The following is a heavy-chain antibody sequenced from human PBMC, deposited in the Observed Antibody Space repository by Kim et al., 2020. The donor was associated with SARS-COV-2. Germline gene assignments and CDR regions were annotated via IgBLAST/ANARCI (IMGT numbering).Heavy chain of an antibody. Sequence: NPSLKSRVTISVDTSKNQFSLKLSSVTAADTAVYYCARAGPMTTVTPFDYWGQGTLVTVSS. V-gene: IGHV4-34*01. D-gene: IGHD4-17*01. J-gene: IGHJ4*02. CDR3: ARAGPMTTVTPFDY.